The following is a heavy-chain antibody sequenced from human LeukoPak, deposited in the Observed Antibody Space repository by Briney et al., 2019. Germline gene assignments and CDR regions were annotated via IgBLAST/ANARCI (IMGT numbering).Heavy chain of an antibody. CDR1: GFTFSSYV. Sequence: PGGSLRLSCAASGFTFSSYVMNWVRQAPGKGLEWVSYISSSGSTIYYADSVKGRFTISRDNAKNSLYLQMNSLRAEDTAVYYCARDLGSITMVRGVYYYYYGMDVWGKGTTVTVSS. CDR3: ARDLGSITMVRGVYYYYYGMDV. V-gene: IGHV3-48*03. CDR2: ISSSGSTI. D-gene: IGHD3-10*01. J-gene: IGHJ6*04.